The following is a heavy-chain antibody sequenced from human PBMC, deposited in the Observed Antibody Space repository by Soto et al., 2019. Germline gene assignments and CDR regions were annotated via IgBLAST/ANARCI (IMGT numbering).Heavy chain of an antibody. CDR1: RGTFSSYA. CDR3: ARNRASGNWGPTYYYYGMDV. J-gene: IGHJ6*02. Sequence: SVKVSCKASRGTFSSYASSWERQAPGQGLEWMGGIIPIFVTANYAQKFQGRVTITADKSTSTAYMELSSLRSEDTAVYYCARNRASGNWGPTYYYYGMDVWGQGTTVALSS. CDR2: IIPIFVTA. V-gene: IGHV1-69*06. D-gene: IGHD7-27*01.